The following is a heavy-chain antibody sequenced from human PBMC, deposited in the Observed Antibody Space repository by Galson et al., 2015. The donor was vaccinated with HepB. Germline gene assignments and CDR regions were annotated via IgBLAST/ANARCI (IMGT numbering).Heavy chain of an antibody. J-gene: IGHJ6*02. CDR3: ARDGSHYYGMDV. V-gene: IGHV1-18*04. Sequence: QSGAEVKKPGESVKVSCKASGYTFTNYGISWVRQAPGQGLEWMGWITVYSGKTNYAQKLQGRVTMTTDTSTSTAYMELRSLRSEDTAVYYCARDGSHYYGMDVWGQGTTVTVSS. CDR2: ITVYSGKT. CDR1: GYTFTNYG. D-gene: IGHD3-10*01.